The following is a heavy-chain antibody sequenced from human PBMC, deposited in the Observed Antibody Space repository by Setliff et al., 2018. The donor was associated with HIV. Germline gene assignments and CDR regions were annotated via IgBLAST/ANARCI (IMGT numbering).Heavy chain of an antibody. CDR1: GGSISSGSYY. D-gene: IGHD3-3*01. V-gene: IGHV4-61*02. CDR3: AGSWSGYPLSFGY. Sequence: KTSETLSLTCTVSGGSISSGSYYWSRIRQPAGKGLEWIGRIYTSGSTNYNPSLKSRVTISVDTSKNQFSLKLSSVTAADTAVYYCAGSWSGYPLSFGYWGQGTLVTVS. CDR2: IYTSGST. J-gene: IGHJ4*02.